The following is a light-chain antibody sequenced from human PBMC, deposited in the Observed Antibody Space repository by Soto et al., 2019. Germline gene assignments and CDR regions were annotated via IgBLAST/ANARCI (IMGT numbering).Light chain of an antibody. CDR1: QSVSNNY. V-gene: IGKV3-20*01. CDR2: GAS. Sequence: EIGLTQYPGTLSLSPGERATLSCGASQSVSNNYLAWYQQKPGQAPRLLIYGASNRATGIPDRLSGSGSGTEFTLTISRLEPEDFAVYYCQQYGSPGTFGHGTKVDIK. J-gene: IGKJ1*01. CDR3: QQYGSPGT.